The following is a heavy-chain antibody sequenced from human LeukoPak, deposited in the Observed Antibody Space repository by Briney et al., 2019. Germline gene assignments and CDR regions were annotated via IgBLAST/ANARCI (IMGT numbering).Heavy chain of an antibody. CDR3: ASRSSGYYYGMDV. V-gene: IGHV4-34*01. CDR2: INHSGST. J-gene: IGHJ6*02. Sequence: SETLSLTCAVYGGSFSGYYWSWIRQPPGKGLEWIGEINHSGSTNYNPSLKSRVTISVDTSKNQFSLQLSSVTPADTAVYYCASRSSGYYYGMDVWGQGTTVTVSS. D-gene: IGHD1-26*01. CDR1: GGSFSGYY.